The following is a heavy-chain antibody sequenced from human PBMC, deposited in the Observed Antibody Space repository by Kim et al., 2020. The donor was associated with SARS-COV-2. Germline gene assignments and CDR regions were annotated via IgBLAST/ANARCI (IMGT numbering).Heavy chain of an antibody. CDR1: GFTFSSYG. J-gene: IGHJ4*02. V-gene: IGHV3-33*01. Sequence: GGSLRLSCAASGFTFSSYGMHWVRQAPGKGLEWVAVIWYDGSNKYYADSVKGRFTISRDNSKNTLYLQMNSLRAEDTAVYYCARDLGFSSDGSGYWGQGPLLTVSS. CDR2: IWYDGSNK. D-gene: IGHD6-19*01. CDR3: ARDLGFSSDGSGY.